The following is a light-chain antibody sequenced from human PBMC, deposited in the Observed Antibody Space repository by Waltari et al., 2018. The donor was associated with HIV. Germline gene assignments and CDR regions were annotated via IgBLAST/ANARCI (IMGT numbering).Light chain of an antibody. CDR1: QSITYF. Sequence: DIQMTQSPSPLSASVGDTVVISCRASQSITYFLNWYQLKPGKAPALLISGASSLQSGVPSRFVGSGSGTDFTLTIKNLQPGDFATYYYQQSDSFPYTFGPGTNLDI. V-gene: IGKV1-39*01. J-gene: IGKJ2*01. CDR2: GAS. CDR3: QQSDSFPYT.